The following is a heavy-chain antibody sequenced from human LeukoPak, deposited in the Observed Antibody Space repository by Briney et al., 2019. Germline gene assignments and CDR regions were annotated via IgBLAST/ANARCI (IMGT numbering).Heavy chain of an antibody. V-gene: IGHV1-69*06. CDR2: IIPIFGTA. J-gene: IGHJ3*02. CDR1: GGTFSSYA. CDR3: ASSTSPLDAFDI. Sequence: ASVKVSCKASGGTFSSYAISWVRRAPGQGLEWMGGIIPIFGTANYAQKFQGRVTITADKSTSTAYMELSSLRSEDTAVYYCASSTSPLDAFDIWGQGTMVTVSS. D-gene: IGHD2-2*01.